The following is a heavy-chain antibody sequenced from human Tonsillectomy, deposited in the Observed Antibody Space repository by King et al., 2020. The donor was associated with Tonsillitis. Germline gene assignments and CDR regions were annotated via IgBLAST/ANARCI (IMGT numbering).Heavy chain of an antibody. CDR1: GFTFSNYA. D-gene: IGHD6-19*01. J-gene: IGHJ4*02. CDR2: IGGSGGST. V-gene: IGHV3-23*04. Sequence: VQLVESGGGLVQPGGSLRLSCAASGFTFSNYAMSWVRQAPGKGLEWVSAIGGSGGSTYYADSVKGRFTISRDNSKNTLYLQMNSLRAEDTAVYYCANKYIIAVAGDFDYWGQGPLVTVSS. CDR3: ANKYIIAVAGDFDY.